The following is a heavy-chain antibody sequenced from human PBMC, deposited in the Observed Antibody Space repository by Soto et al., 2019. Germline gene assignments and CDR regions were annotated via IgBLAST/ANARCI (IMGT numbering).Heavy chain of an antibody. V-gene: IGHV3-23*01. Sequence: EVQLLESGGGLIQPGGSLRLSCAASGFTFNIYAMTWVRQAPGKGLEWVSAISRYGDFTYYADSVEGRFTISRDNSKNTLYLQMNSPRAEDTAVYYCAKDRYLDHDSRGYLFDNWGQGTLVTVSS. CDR1: GFTFNIYA. D-gene: IGHD3-22*01. J-gene: IGHJ4*02. CDR3: AKDRYLDHDSRGYLFDN. CDR2: ISRYGDFT.